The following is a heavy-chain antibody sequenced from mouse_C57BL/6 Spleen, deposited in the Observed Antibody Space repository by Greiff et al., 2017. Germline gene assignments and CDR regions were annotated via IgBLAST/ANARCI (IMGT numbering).Heavy chain of an antibody. CDR3: ARKYYGSSPWFAY. CDR2: INPSTGGT. V-gene: IGHV1-42*01. D-gene: IGHD1-1*01. J-gene: IGHJ3*01. CDR1: GYSFTGYY. Sequence: VQLQQSGPELVKPGASVKISCKASGYSFTGYYMNWVKQSPEKSLEWIGEINPSTGGTTYNQKFKAKATLTVDKSSSTAYMQLKSLTSEDSAVYYCARKYYGSSPWFAYWGQGTLVTVSA.